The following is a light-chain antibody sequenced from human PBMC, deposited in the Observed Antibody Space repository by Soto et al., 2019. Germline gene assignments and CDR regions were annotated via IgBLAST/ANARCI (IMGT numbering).Light chain of an antibody. CDR3: TSYSRYRVLV. V-gene: IGLV2-14*01. Sequence: QSALTQPASVSGSLGQSITISCTGTSSDIGGYKYVSWYQQHPGKAPKLIIFEVSNRPSGVSDRFSGPNSGNTASLTISGLQAEDGADYYCTSYSRYRVLVFGGGTKVTVL. J-gene: IGLJ3*02. CDR1: SSDIGGYKY. CDR2: EVS.